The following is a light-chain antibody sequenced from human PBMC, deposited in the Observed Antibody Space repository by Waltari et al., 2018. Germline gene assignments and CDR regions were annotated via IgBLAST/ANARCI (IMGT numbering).Light chain of an antibody. J-gene: IGLJ2*01. CDR2: DVN. CDR1: SRDVGGFDY. V-gene: IGLV2-14*03. Sequence: QSALTQPASVSGSPGQSITISCTGTSRDVGGFDYVSWYQQHPNKAPKLLIYDVNNRPSGVSNRFSGSKSGNTASLTISGLQAEDEADYYCSSYTSRNTLLFGGGTKLTAL. CDR3: SSYTSRNTLL.